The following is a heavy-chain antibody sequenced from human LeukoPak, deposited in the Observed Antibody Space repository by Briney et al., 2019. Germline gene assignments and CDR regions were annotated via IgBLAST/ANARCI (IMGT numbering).Heavy chain of an antibody. J-gene: IGHJ6*03. V-gene: IGHV4-59*01. CDR2: ISDSGST. D-gene: IGHD3-3*01. CDR3: ARVIMSSLYYYYMDV. CDR1: GGSISSFY. Sequence: SETLSLTCTVSGGSISSFYWSWIRQPPGKGLEWIGYISDSGSTNYNPSLKSRVTISVDTSKNKFSLKLSSVTAADPAVYYCARVIMSSLYYYYMDVWGKGTTVTVSS.